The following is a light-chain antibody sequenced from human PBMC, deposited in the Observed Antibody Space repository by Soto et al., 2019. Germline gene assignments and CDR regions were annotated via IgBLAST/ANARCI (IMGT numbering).Light chain of an antibody. CDR1: QSISSW. Sequence: DIQMTQSPSTLSASVGGRVTITCRARQSISSWLAWYQQKPGKAPKLLIYKASSLEGGVPSRFSGSGSGTDFTLSISSLHPDDFATYYCQQYHTYSFTFGGGTKADIK. J-gene: IGKJ4*01. V-gene: IGKV1-5*03. CDR2: KAS. CDR3: QQYHTYSFT.